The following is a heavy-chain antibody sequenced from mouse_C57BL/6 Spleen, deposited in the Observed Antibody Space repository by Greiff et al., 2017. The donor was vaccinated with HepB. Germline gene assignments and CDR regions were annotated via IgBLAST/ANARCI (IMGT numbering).Heavy chain of an antibody. CDR1: GFTFSSYA. V-gene: IGHV5-9-1*02. D-gene: IGHD1-1*01. CDR3: TREYYGSSFAY. Sequence: EVMLVESGEGLVKPGGSLKLSCAASGFTFSSYAMSWVRQTPEKRLEWVAYISSGGDYIYYADTVKGRFTISRDNARNTLYLQMSSLKSEDTAMYYCTREYYGSSFAYWGQGTLVTVSA. J-gene: IGHJ3*01. CDR2: ISSGGDYI.